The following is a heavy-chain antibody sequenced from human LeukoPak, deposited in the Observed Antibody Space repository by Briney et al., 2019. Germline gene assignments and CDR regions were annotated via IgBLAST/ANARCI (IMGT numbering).Heavy chain of an antibody. CDR1: GFTFSSYS. D-gene: IGHD1-1*01. Sequence: AGGSLRLSCAASGFTFSSYSMNWVRQAPGKGLEWVSSISSSSSYIYYADSVKGRFTISRDNAKNSLYLQMNSLRAEDTAVYYCARDPTDGWFHYFDYWGQGTLVTVSS. J-gene: IGHJ4*02. V-gene: IGHV3-21*01. CDR3: ARDPTDGWFHYFDY. CDR2: ISSSSSYI.